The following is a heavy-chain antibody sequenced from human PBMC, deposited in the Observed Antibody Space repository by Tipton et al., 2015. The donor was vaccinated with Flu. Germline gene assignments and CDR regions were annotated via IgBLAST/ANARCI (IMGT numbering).Heavy chain of an antibody. CDR1: GDSVSSNRAA. Sequence: LRLSCGISGDSVSSNRAAWNWIRQSPSRGLEWLGSTYYRSKWYNDYAVSVKSRITINPDTSKNQFYLQLNSVTPEDTAVYYCARGLAPRWYFDFWGQGTLVTVSS. CDR2: TYYRSKWYN. CDR3: ARGLAPRWYFDF. J-gene: IGHJ4*02. V-gene: IGHV6-1*01. D-gene: IGHD6-13*01.